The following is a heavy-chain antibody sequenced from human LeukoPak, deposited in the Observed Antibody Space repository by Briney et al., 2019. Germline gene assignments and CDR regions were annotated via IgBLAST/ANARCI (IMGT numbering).Heavy chain of an antibody. CDR1: GGSISSYY. V-gene: IGHV4-59*01. J-gene: IGHJ6*03. D-gene: IGHD7-27*01. CDR2: IYYSGST. CDR3: ARLTGDYSYYYYYMDV. Sequence: SETLSLTCTVSGGSISSYYWSWIRQPPGKGLEWIGYIYYSGSTNYNPSLKSRVTISVDTSKNQFSLKLSSVTAADTAVYYCARLTGDYSYYYYYMDVWGKGTTVTVSS.